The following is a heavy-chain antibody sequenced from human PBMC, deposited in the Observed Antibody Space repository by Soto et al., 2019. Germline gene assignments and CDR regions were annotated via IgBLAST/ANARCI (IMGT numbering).Heavy chain of an antibody. J-gene: IGHJ6*02. CDR2: ISYDGSNK. D-gene: IGHD3-16*01. CDR1: GFTFSSYG. Sequence: PGGSLRLSCAASGFTFSSYGMHWVRQAPGKGLEWVAVISYDGSNKYYADSVKGRFTISRDNSKNTLYLQMNSLRAEDTAVYYCAKDRRGIVKKGGGMDVWGQAPTVTVSS. V-gene: IGHV3-30*18. CDR3: AKDRRGIVKKGGGMDV.